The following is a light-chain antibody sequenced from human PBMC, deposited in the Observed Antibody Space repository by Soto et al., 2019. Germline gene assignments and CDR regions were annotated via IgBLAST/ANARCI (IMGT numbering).Light chain of an antibody. Sequence: QSVLTQPASVSGSPGQSITISCTGTSSDVGSYNLVSWYQQHPGKAPKLMIYEVSKRPSGVSNRFSGSKSGNTASLTISGLQSEDEADYYCASWDHSLNGLYVFGTGTKVTVL. CDR1: SSDVGSYNL. J-gene: IGLJ1*01. V-gene: IGLV2-23*02. CDR3: ASWDHSLNGLYV. CDR2: EVS.